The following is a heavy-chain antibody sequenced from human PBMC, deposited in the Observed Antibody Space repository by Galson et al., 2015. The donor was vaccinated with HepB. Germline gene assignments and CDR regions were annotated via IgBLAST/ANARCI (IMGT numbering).Heavy chain of an antibody. D-gene: IGHD5-24*01. CDR1: GFTFSGSA. Sequence: SLRLSCAASGFTFSGSAMHWVRQAPGKGLEWVSYISSSGSTIYYADSVKGRFTISRDNAKNSLYLQMNSLRAEDTAVYYCARGGEMATITAPRLLADSSPAWGQGTLVTVSS. CDR2: ISSSGSTI. V-gene: IGHV3-48*03. CDR3: ARGGEMATITAPRLLADSSPA. J-gene: IGHJ5*02.